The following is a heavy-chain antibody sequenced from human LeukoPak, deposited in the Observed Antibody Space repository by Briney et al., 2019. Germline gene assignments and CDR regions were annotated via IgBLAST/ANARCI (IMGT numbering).Heavy chain of an antibody. CDR2: IYYSGST. Sequence: SETLSLTCTVSGGSISSYYWGWIRQPPGKGLEWIGSIYYSGSTYYNPSLKSRVTISVDTSKNQFSLKLSSVTAADTAVYYCARHGGDYGDNYFDYWGQGTLVTVSS. CDR1: GGSISSYY. J-gene: IGHJ4*02. V-gene: IGHV4-39*07. CDR3: ARHGGDYGDNYFDY. D-gene: IGHD4-17*01.